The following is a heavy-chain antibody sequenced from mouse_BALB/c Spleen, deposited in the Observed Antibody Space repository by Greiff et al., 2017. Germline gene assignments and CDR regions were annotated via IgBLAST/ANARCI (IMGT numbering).Heavy chain of an antibody. V-gene: IGHV1-39*01. J-gene: IGHJ4*01. CDR1: GYSFTDYI. CDR3: ARSSEFLPITTATGYAMDY. D-gene: IGHD1-2*01. CDR2: INPYYGST. Sequence: VQLQQTGPELVKPGASVKISCKASGYSFTDYIMLWVKQSHGKSLEWIGNINPYYGSTSYNLKFKGKATLTVDKSSSTAYMQLNSLTSEDSAVYYCARSSEFLPITTATGYAMDYWGQGTSVTVSS.